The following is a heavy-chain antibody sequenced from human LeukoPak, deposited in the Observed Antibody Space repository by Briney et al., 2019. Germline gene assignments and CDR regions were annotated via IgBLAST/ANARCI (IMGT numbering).Heavy chain of an antibody. CDR1: GFTFSNNA. CDR2: TSTSGGSA. V-gene: IGHV3-23*01. D-gene: IGHD1-26*01. J-gene: IGHJ4*02. Sequence: GGSLRLSCAASGFTFSNNAMSWVRQAPGKGLEWVSATSTSGGSAYYADSVKGRFTISRDNSKNTLCLQMDSLRADDTAVYYCARYSGSYYYPPAWDLWGQGTLVTVSS. CDR3: ARYSGSYYYPPAWDL.